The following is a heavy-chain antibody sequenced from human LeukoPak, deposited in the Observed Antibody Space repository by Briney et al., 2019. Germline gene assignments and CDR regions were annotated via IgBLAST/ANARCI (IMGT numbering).Heavy chain of an antibody. CDR1: GFTFSGYG. J-gene: IGHJ4*02. V-gene: IGHV3-30*18. CDR3: AKWDFDY. Sequence: PGRSLRLSCAASGFTFSGYGTHWVRQAPGKGLEWVAVISYDGSYKYYADSVQGRFTISRDNSKNTLYLQMNSLRPDDTAVYYCAKWDFDYWGQGTLVTVSS. CDR2: ISYDGSYK.